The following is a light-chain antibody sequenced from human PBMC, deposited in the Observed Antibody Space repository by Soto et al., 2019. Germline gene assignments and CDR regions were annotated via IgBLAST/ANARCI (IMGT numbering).Light chain of an antibody. CDR3: QQSYSTPFT. CDR1: QDISVY. CDR2: DAS. Sequence: DIQLTQSPSSLSASVGETVTVTCQASQDISVYLYWYQEKPGKAPTLLIYDASILKTGVPSRFSVLGPGTHFTLTISNLQPEDIVTYFYQQSYSTPFTFGPWTKVYIK. V-gene: IGKV1-33*01. J-gene: IGKJ3*01.